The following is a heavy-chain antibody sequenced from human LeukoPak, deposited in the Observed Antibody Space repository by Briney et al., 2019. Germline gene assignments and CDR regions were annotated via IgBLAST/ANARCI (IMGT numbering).Heavy chain of an antibody. Sequence: ASVKVSCKASGYTFPSYGISWVRQAPGQGLEWMGWISAYNGNTNYAQKLQGRVTMTTDTSTSTAYMELRSLRSDDTAVYYCARAVSNYDILTGYSDYWGQGTLVTVSS. J-gene: IGHJ4*02. V-gene: IGHV1-18*01. CDR2: ISAYNGNT. CDR3: ARAVSNYDILTGYSDY. CDR1: GYTFPSYG. D-gene: IGHD3-9*01.